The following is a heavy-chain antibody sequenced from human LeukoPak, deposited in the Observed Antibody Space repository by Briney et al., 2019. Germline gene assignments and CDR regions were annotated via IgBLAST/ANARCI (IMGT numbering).Heavy chain of an antibody. D-gene: IGHD6-13*01. J-gene: IGHJ4*02. CDR2: IYHTGNT. Sequence: PSETLSLTCTVSGGSISSYYWNWIRQPPGKGLEWIGYIYHTGNTNYNPPLKSRVTISVDTSKNQLSLTLRSVTAADTAVYYCAKDLASSSGLDYWGQGTLVTVSS. CDR3: AKDLASSSGLDY. V-gene: IGHV4-59*12. CDR1: GGSISSYY.